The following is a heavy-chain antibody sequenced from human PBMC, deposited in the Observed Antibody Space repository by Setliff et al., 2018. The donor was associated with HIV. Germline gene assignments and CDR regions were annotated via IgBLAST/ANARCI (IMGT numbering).Heavy chain of an antibody. Sequence: ASVNVSCQPSGYRFNTYGISWVRQAPGQGLEWMGWISPYNGDTRFAQSLQGRVTLTTDTSTNTAYMEMRTLRSDDTAVYYCVRGVTRDISGYYRDEYFQHWGQGTPVTVSS. J-gene: IGHJ1*01. D-gene: IGHD3-22*01. CDR2: ISPYNGDT. CDR3: VRGVTRDISGYYRDEYFQH. CDR1: GYRFNTYG. V-gene: IGHV1-18*01.